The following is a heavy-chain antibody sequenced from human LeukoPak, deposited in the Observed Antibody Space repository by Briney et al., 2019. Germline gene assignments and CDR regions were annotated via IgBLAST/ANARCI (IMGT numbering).Heavy chain of an antibody. Sequence: KPGESLKISCKGSGYRFTSYWIGWVRQMPGKGLEWMGIIYPGDSDTRYSPSFQGQVTISADKSISTAYLQWSSLKASDTAMYYCARGPRNGQYYYDSSGSPFDYWGQGTLVTVSS. CDR3: ARGPRNGQYYYDSSGSPFDY. J-gene: IGHJ4*02. CDR1: GYRFTSYW. D-gene: IGHD3-22*01. V-gene: IGHV5-51*03. CDR2: IYPGDSDT.